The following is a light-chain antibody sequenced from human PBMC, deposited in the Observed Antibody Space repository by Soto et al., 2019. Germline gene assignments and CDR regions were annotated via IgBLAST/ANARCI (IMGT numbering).Light chain of an antibody. V-gene: IGLV1-40*01. CDR1: SSNIGAGYG. Sequence: QSVLTQPPSLSGAPGQRVTISCTGSSSNIGAGYGVHWYHQLPGTAPKLLIYGNTNRPSGVPDRFSGSKSGTSASLAITGLQAEDEADYYCQSYDSSLSGVVFGGGTKLTVL. CDR2: GNT. CDR3: QSYDSSLSGVV. J-gene: IGLJ2*01.